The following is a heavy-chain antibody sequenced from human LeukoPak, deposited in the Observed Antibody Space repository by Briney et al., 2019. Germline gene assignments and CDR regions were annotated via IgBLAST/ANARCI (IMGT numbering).Heavy chain of an antibody. CDR1: GFTFTSYL. V-gene: IGHV3-74*01. Sequence: GGSLRLSCAAPGFTFTSYLMDWVRQAPGKGLVRVSRINGDGSRTSYAGSVKGRFTISRDNAKISLYLQMNRLRPEDTAVYYCTRDNIAAGYYWGEGTLVTVSS. CDR2: INGDGSRT. J-gene: IGHJ4*02. D-gene: IGHD6-6*01. CDR3: TRDNIAAGYY.